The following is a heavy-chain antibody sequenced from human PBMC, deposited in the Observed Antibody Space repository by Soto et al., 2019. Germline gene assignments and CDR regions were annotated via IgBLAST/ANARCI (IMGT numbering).Heavy chain of an antibody. CDR1: GGPISTYY. V-gene: IGHV4-59*08. D-gene: IGHD3-22*01. CDR3: ARHGVPHYRNASAYYFDP. CDR2: FYYTGSI. J-gene: IGHJ5*02. Sequence: PSETLSLTCTVPGGPISTYYWNWIRQPPGKGLEWIGSFYYTGSINYDPSLKSRVTISVDTSKNQFSLKLSSVTAADTAVYYCARHGVPHYRNASAYYFDPWGRGTLVTVSS.